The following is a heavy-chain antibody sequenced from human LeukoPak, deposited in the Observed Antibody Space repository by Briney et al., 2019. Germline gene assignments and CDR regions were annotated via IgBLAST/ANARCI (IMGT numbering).Heavy chain of an antibody. D-gene: IGHD3-9*01. V-gene: IGHV1-18*01. Sequence: GASVKVSCKASGYTFTSYGISWVRQAPGQGLEWMGWISAYNGNTNYAQKLQGRVTMTTDTSTSTAYMELRSLRSDDTAVYYCARDLVPYYDILTGYRVYWGQGTLVTVSS. CDR2: ISAYNGNT. CDR3: ARDLVPYYDILTGYRVY. J-gene: IGHJ4*02. CDR1: GYTFTSYG.